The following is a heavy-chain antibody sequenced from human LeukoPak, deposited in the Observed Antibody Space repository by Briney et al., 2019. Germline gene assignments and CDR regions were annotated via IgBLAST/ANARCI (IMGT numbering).Heavy chain of an antibody. CDR3: ARQRSSSWDPNHYCWMEV. V-gene: IGHV4-39*01. J-gene: IGHJ6*04. D-gene: IGHD6-13*01. CDR1: GGSISSSSYY. CDR2: IYYSGST. Sequence: PSETLSLTCTVSGGSISSSSYYWGWIRQPPGKGLEWIGSIYYSGSTYYNPSLKSRVTISVDTSKNQFSLKLSSVTAADTAVYYCARQRSSSWDPNHYCWMEVWGKGTTVTVSS.